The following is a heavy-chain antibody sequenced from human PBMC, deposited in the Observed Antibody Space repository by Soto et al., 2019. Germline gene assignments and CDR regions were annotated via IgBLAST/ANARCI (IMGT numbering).Heavy chain of an antibody. V-gene: IGHV3-9*01. CDR3: AKGFCSSTRCLTYSYMDV. CDR1: GFSFDEYA. J-gene: IGHJ6*03. D-gene: IGHD2-2*01. Sequence: EVQLVESGGGLVQPGRSLRLSCAASGFSFDEYAMHWVRQAPGKGLEWVSGVSWNSGTMGYGDSVRGRFAIYRDNAKNSLYLQMNSLTTEDTALYYCAKGFCSSTRCLTYSYMDVWGKGTKVTVSS. CDR2: VSWNSGTM.